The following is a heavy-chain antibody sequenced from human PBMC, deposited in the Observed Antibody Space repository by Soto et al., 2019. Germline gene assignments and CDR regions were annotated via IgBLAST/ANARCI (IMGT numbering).Heavy chain of an antibody. J-gene: IGHJ5*02. CDR3: ARDNRYNWNDEGWFDP. CDR2: MNPNSGNT. V-gene: IGHV1-8*01. D-gene: IGHD1-20*01. CDR1: GYSFSDYD. Sequence: QVQLVQSGAEVKKPGASVKVSCKASGYSFSDYDINWVRQATGQGPEWMGWMNPNSGNTGYAQKFQGSVTMTRNTSINTAYMELSSLGSEDTAVYCCARDNRYNWNDEGWFDPWGQGTLVTVSS.